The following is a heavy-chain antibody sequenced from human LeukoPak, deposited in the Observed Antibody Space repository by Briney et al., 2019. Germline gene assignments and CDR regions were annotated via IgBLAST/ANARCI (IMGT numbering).Heavy chain of an antibody. V-gene: IGHV3-30*19. CDR3: ARDQGYHMDPFDY. D-gene: IGHD6-13*01. CDR2: IWYDGSNK. CDR1: GFTFSSYG. Sequence: GGSLRLSCAASGFTFSSYGMHWVRQAPGKGLEWVAVIWYDGSNKYYADSVKGRFTISRDNSKNTLYLQMNSLRAEDTAVYYCARDQGYHMDPFDYWGQGTLVTVSS. J-gene: IGHJ4*02.